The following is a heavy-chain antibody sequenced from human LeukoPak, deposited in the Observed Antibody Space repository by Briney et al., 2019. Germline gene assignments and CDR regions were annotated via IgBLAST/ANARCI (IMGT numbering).Heavy chain of an antibody. CDR1: GGTFSSYA. CDR3: AREGRRITMVRGVNYFDY. D-gene: IGHD3-10*01. J-gene: IGHJ4*02. V-gene: IGHV1-69*05. CDR2: IIPIFGTA. Sequence: GASVKVSCKASGGTFSSYAISWVRQAPGQGLEWMGRIIPIFGTANYAQKFQGRVTITTDESTSTAYMELGSLRSEDTAVYYCAREGRRITMVRGVNYFDYWGQGTLVTVSS.